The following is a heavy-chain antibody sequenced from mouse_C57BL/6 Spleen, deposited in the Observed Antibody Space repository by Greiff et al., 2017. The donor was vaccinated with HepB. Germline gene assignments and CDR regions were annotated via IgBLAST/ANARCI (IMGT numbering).Heavy chain of an antibody. J-gene: IGHJ1*03. V-gene: IGHV1-54*01. CDR1: GYAFTNYL. CDR2: INPGSGGT. CDR3: ARFYYISPWYFDV. Sequence: QVQLQQSGAELVRPGTSVKVSCKASGYAFTNYLIEWVKQRPGQGLEWIGVINPGSGGTNYKEKFKGKATLTADKSSSTAYMQLSSLTSEDSAVYFCARFYYISPWYFDVWGTGTTVTVSS. D-gene: IGHD2-12*01.